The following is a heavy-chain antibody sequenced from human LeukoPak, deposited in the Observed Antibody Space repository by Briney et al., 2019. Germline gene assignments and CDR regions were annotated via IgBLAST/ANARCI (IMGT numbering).Heavy chain of an antibody. D-gene: IGHD6-13*01. CDR2: IVVGSGNT. Sequence: GTSVKVSCKASGFTFTSSAMQWVRQARGQRLEWIGLIVVGSGNTNYAQKFQERVTITRAMSTSTPYMELSSLTSEDTAVYYCAAYRPRGSSWYGDAFDIWGQGTMVTVSS. J-gene: IGHJ3*02. CDR3: AAYRPRGSSWYGDAFDI. CDR1: GFTFTSSA. V-gene: IGHV1-58*02.